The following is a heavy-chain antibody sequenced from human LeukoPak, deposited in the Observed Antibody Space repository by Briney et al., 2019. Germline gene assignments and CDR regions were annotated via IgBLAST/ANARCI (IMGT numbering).Heavy chain of an antibody. CDR1: GYTFTNYG. J-gene: IGHJ6*03. D-gene: IGHD1-26*01. CDR3: AREGIVGATARYYYYYMDV. CDR2: ISAYNGNT. Sequence: ASVKVSCKASGYTFTNYGINWVRQAPGQGLEWMGWISAYNGNTNYAQKLQGRVTMTTDTSTSTAYMELRSLRSDDTAVYYCAREGIVGATARYYYYYMDVWGKGTTVTVSS. V-gene: IGHV1-18*01.